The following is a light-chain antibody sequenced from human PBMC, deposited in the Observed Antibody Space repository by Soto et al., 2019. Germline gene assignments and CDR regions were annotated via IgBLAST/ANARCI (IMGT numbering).Light chain of an antibody. CDR1: SSDVGGYHY. V-gene: IGLV2-8*01. CDR3: SSYAGSNNVV. Sequence: QSALTQPPSASGSPGQSVTISCTGTSSDVGGYHYVSWYQQHPGKAPKLMIYEVSKRPSGVADRFSGSKSGNTASLTVSGLQAEYEADYYCSSYAGSNNVVFGGGTKVTVL. CDR2: EVS. J-gene: IGLJ2*01.